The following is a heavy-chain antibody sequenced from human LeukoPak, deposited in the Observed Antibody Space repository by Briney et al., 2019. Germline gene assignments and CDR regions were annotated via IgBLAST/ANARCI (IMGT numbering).Heavy chain of an antibody. J-gene: IGHJ6*03. CDR1: GFTFGDYG. Sequence: GGSLRLSCAASGFTFGDYGMSWVRQAPGKGLEWVSGINWNGASTGCADSLKGRFTISRDNAKNSLYLQMNSLRAEDTALYYCASSPIIGYYYYYYMDVWGEGTTVTVSS. CDR2: INWNGAST. D-gene: IGHD3-3*01. V-gene: IGHV3-20*04. CDR3: ASSPIIGYYYYYYMDV.